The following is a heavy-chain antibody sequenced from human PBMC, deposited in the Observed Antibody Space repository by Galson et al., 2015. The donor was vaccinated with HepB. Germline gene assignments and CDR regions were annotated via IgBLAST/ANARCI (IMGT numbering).Heavy chain of an antibody. CDR3: ARILGGGEGATPLYYYYYGMDV. J-gene: IGHJ6*02. Sequence: PALVKPTQTLTLTCTFSGFSLSTSGMCVSWIRQPPGKALEWLALIDWDDDKYYSTSLKTRLTISKDTSKNQVVLTMTNMDPVDTATYYCARILGGGEGATPLYYYYYGMDVWGQGTTVTVSS. CDR1: GFSLSTSGMC. V-gene: IGHV2-70*01. CDR2: IDWDDDK. D-gene: IGHD1-26*01.